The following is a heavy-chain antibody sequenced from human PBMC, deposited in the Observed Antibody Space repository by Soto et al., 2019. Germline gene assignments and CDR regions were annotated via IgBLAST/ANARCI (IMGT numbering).Heavy chain of an antibody. J-gene: IGHJ4*02. CDR2: ISGSGGST. CDR1: GFAVSRKD. CDR3: AKDHISPLDY. D-gene: IGHD2-21*01. V-gene: IGHV3-23*01. Sequence: GGSLRDTVEVSGFAVSRKDKSLVRQAPGKGLEWVSAISGSGGSTYYADSVKGRFTISRDNSKNTLYLQMNSLRAEDTAVYYCAKDHISPLDYWGRGTLVTVSS.